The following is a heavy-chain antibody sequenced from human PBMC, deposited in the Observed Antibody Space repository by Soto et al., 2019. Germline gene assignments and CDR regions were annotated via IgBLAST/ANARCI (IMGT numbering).Heavy chain of an antibody. CDR3: VRDVTGDRGSVAGNVPRYYYAMDV. CDR2: GSWNSDGI. Sequence: EVQLVESGGGLVQPGRSLRLSCVTSGFTFDDHAMHWVRQVPGKGLEWVSCGSWNSDGIGYADSVKGRFTISRDNAKNSLYLQMNSLRPEDSALYYCVRDVTGDRGSVAGNVPRYYYAMDVLGQGTTVTVSS. J-gene: IGHJ6*02. V-gene: IGHV3-9*01. CDR1: GFTFDDHA. D-gene: IGHD6-19*01.